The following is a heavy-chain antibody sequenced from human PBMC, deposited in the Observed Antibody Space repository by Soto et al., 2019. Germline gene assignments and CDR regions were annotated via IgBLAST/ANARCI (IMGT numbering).Heavy chain of an antibody. CDR1: GGTFSSYA. Sequence: SVKVSCKASGGTFSSYAISWVRQAPGQGLEWMGGIIPIFGTANYAQKFQGRVTITADKSTSTAYMELSSLRSEDTAVYYCAREAGGSLTRSDFDYWGQGTLVTVSS. J-gene: IGHJ4*02. V-gene: IGHV1-69*06. CDR2: IIPIFGTA. D-gene: IGHD1-26*01. CDR3: AREAGGSLTRSDFDY.